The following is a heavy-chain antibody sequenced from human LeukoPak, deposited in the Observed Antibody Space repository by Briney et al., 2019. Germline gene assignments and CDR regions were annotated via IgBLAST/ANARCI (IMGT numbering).Heavy chain of an antibody. CDR2: ISSSSSYI. Sequence: GGSLRLSCAVSGFTLSSYGMHWVRQAPGKGLEWVSAISSSSSYIYYADSVKGRFTISRDNAKNSLYVQMNSLRAEDTAVYYCAKGGGSSWDYYFDNWGQGTLVSVSS. CDR3: AKGGGSSWDYYFDN. CDR1: GFTLSSYG. J-gene: IGHJ4*02. V-gene: IGHV3-21*01. D-gene: IGHD6-13*01.